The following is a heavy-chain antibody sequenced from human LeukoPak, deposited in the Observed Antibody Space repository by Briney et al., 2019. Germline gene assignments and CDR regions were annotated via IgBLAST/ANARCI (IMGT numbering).Heavy chain of an antibody. Sequence: PGGSLRLSCAASGFTFSNAWMSWVRQAPGKGLEWVSAISGSGGSTYYADSVKGRFTISRDNSKNTLYLQMNSLRAEDTAVYYCAKTPGDRSFDYWGQGTLVTVSS. D-gene: IGHD7-27*01. CDR3: AKTPGDRSFDY. V-gene: IGHV3-23*01. CDR2: ISGSGGST. CDR1: GFTFSNAW. J-gene: IGHJ4*02.